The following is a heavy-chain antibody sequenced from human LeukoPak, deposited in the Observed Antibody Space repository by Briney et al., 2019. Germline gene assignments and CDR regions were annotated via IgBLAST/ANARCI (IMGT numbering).Heavy chain of an antibody. CDR3: ARQDYYYGMDV. V-gene: IGHV4-59*08. J-gene: IGHJ6*02. CDR1: GGSISSYY. CDR2: IYYSGST. Sequence: SETLSLTCTVSGGSISSYYWSWTRQPPGKGLEWIGYIYYSGSTNYNPSLKSRVTISVDTSKNQFSLKLSSVTAADTAVYYCARQDYYYGMDVWGQGTTVTVSS.